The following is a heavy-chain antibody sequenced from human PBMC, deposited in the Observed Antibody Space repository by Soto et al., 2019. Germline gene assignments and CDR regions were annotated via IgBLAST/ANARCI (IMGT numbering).Heavy chain of an antibody. V-gene: IGHV4-31*03. CDR3: ARAIPVINYYGSGSRLTVGRWFDP. Sequence: SETLSLTCTVSGGSISSGGYYWSWIRQHPGKGLEWIGYIYYSGSTYYNPSLKSRVTISVDTSKNQFSLKLSSVTAADTAVYYCARAIPVINYYGSGSRLTVGRWFDPWGQGPLVTVSS. CDR2: IYYSGST. J-gene: IGHJ5*02. CDR1: GGSISSGGYY. D-gene: IGHD3-10*01.